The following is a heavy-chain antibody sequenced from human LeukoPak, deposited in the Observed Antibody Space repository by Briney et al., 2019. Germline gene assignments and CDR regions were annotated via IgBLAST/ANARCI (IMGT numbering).Heavy chain of an antibody. Sequence: GASVKVSCKASGYTFTSYGISWVRQAPGQGLEWMGWISAYNGNTNYAQKLQGRVTMPTDTSTSTAYMGLRSLRSDDTAVYYCARDGAAAGRNWFDPWGQGTLVTVSS. V-gene: IGHV1-18*01. J-gene: IGHJ5*02. CDR3: ARDGAAAGRNWFDP. CDR2: ISAYNGNT. CDR1: GYTFTSYG. D-gene: IGHD6-13*01.